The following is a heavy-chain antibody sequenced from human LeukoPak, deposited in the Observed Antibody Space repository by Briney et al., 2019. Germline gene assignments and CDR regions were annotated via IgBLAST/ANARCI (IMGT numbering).Heavy chain of an antibody. CDR3: ARGRREVINYCDSSDFYYFDY. CDR2: MNHSGSA. J-gene: IGHJ4*02. D-gene: IGHD3-22*01. V-gene: IGHV4-34*01. Sequence: SETLSLTCAVYGGSFSGYYWTWIRQPPGKGLEWIGEMNHSGSANYNPSLKSRVTISVDTSKNQCSLRLSSVTPEDTAVYYCARGRREVINYCDSSDFYYFDYWGQGTLVTVSS. CDR1: GGSFSGYY.